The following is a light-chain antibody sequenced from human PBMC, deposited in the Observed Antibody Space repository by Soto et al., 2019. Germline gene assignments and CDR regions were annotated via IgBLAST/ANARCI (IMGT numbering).Light chain of an antibody. Sequence: QLVLTQSPSVSGAPGQRVTISCTGTSSNIGAGHDVQWYQQLPGTAPKLLIYANNNRPSGVPDRFSGSKSGTSSSLAITGLQAEDEAYYYCQSYDTGLHVVFGGGTQLTVL. CDR2: ANN. CDR1: SSNIGAGHD. J-gene: IGLJ2*01. CDR3: QSYDTGLHVV. V-gene: IGLV1-40*01.